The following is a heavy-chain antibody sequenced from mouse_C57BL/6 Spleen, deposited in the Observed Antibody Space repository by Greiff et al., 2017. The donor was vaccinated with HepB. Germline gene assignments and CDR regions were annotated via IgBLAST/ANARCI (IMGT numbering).Heavy chain of an antibody. CDR3: ARTVSYDYDAGYAMDY. D-gene: IGHD2-4*01. J-gene: IGHJ4*01. CDR2: IDPSDSET. V-gene: IGHV1-52*01. Sequence: QVQLQQPGAELVRPGSSVKLSCKASGYTFTSYWMHWVKQRPIQGLEWIGNIDPSDSETHYNQKFKDKATLTVDKSSSTAYMQLSSLTSEDSAVYYCARTVSYDYDAGYAMDYWGQGTSVTVSS. CDR1: GYTFTSYW.